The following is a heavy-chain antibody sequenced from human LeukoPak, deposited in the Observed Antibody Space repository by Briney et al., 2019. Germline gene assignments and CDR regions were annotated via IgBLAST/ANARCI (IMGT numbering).Heavy chain of an antibody. Sequence: PSGTLSLTCAVSGGSISSSNWWSWVRQPPGKGLEWIGEIYHSGSTNYNPSLKSRVTISVDKSKNQFSLKLSSVTAADTAVYYCARVQMGDYDILTGYSERRDFDYWGQGTLVTVSS. J-gene: IGHJ4*02. CDR3: ARVQMGDYDILTGYSERRDFDY. D-gene: IGHD3-9*01. CDR2: IYHSGST. CDR1: GGSISSSNW. V-gene: IGHV4-4*02.